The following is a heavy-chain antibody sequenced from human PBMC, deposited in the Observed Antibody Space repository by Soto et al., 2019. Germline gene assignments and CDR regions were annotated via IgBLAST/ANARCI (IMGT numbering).Heavy chain of an antibody. CDR1: GFTFSNHA. J-gene: IGHJ4*02. CDR3: AKISGYYNFDD. Sequence: GGSLRLSCAASGFTFSNHAMNWVRQAPGKGLEWVSVISGSGDTSYADSVTGRFTISRDKSKNTVYLQMNNLRVEDTAVYYCAKISGYYNFDDWGQGTLVTVSS. V-gene: IGHV3-23*01. D-gene: IGHD5-12*01. CDR2: ISGSGDT.